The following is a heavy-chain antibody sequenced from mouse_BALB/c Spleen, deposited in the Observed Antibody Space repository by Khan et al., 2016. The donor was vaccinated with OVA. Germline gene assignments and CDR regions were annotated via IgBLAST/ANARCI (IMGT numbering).Heavy chain of an antibody. CDR1: GYSITSGYF. Sequence: EVKLLESGPGLVKPSQSLSLTCSVTGYSITSGYFWNWIRQFPGNKLEWMGYIRYDGNSNYNPSLKNRISITRYPSTHQFFLKFNSVTPEDTAKDYCARGGSAGPAWFAYWGQGTLVTVSA. V-gene: IGHV3-6*02. CDR3: ARGGSAGPAWFAY. CDR2: IRYDGNS. D-gene: IGHD3-1*01. J-gene: IGHJ3*01.